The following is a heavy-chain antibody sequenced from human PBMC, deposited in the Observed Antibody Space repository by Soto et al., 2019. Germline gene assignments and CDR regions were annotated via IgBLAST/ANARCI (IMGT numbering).Heavy chain of an antibody. V-gene: IGHV1-24*01. J-gene: IGHJ5*02. CDR1: GYSLNDVS. D-gene: IGHD3-10*02. Sequence: QLIQSGAEVKKPGASVKVSCKVSGYSLNDVSINWVRQTPGRGLEWMGGLDPEDGXTLYXQQXXXXXXXXXXXXXXXXXXXXXXLXSEDTXVYYCVCAVGGPLAWFDPWGPGTLVXVSS. CDR3: VCAVGGPLAWFDP. CDR2: LDPEDGXT.